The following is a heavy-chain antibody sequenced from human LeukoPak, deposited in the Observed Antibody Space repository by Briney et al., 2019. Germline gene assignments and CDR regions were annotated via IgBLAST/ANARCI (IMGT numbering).Heavy chain of an antibody. CDR1: GGSISSYY. Sequence: KASETLSLTCTVSGGSISSYYWSWIRQPAGKGLEWIGRIYTSGSTNYNPSLKSRVTISVDTSKNQFSLKLSSVTAADTAVYYCATYYLEYFQHWGQGTLVTVSS. J-gene: IGHJ1*01. D-gene: IGHD3-10*01. V-gene: IGHV4-4*07. CDR2: IYTSGST. CDR3: ATYYLEYFQH.